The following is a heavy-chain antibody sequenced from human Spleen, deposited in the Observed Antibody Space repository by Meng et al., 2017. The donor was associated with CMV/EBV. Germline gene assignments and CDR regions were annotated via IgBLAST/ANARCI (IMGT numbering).Heavy chain of an antibody. Sequence: GESLKISCAASGFTFTTYEMNWVRQAPGKGLEWVSCISGSGGSTYYADSVKGRFTISRDNSKNTLYLQMNSLRAEDTAVYYCAKDQSLWELLEGGFDYWGQGTLVTVSS. CDR3: AKDQSLWELLEGGFDY. J-gene: IGHJ4*02. CDR2: ISGSGGST. D-gene: IGHD1-26*01. V-gene: IGHV3-23*01. CDR1: GFTFTTYE.